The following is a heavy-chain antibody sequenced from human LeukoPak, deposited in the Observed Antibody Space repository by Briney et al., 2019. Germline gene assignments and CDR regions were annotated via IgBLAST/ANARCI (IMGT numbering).Heavy chain of an antibody. CDR2: IIPILGIA. D-gene: IGHD2-8*01. V-gene: IGHV1-69*04. J-gene: IGHJ6*02. CDR1: GGTFSSYA. Sequence: SVKVSCKASGGTFSSYAISWVRQAPGQGLEWMGRIIPILGIANYAQKFQGRVTITADKSTSTAYMELSSLRSEDTAVYYCARDCIAPDIVLMVYAYYYYYGMDVWGQGTTVTASS. CDR3: ARDCIAPDIVLMVYAYYYYYGMDV.